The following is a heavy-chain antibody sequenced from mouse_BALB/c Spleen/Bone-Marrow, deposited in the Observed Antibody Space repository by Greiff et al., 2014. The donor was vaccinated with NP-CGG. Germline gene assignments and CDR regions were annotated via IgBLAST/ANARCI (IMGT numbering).Heavy chain of an antibody. J-gene: IGHJ1*01. V-gene: IGHV7-3*02. CDR3: ARDRTTATLYWYFDV. Sequence: EVMLVESGGGLVQPGGSLRLSCAPSGFTFTDYYMSWVRQPPGKALEWLGFIRNKANGYTTEYSASVKGRFTISRDNSQSILYLQMNTLRAEDSATYYCARDRTTATLYWYFDVWGAGTTVTVSS. D-gene: IGHD1-2*01. CDR1: GFTFTDYY. CDR2: IRNKANGYTT.